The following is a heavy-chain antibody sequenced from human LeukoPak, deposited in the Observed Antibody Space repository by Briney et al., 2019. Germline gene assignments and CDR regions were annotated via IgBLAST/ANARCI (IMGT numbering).Heavy chain of an antibody. V-gene: IGHV1-69*13. CDR3: ATVAPTPRDFDY. J-gene: IGHJ4*02. Sequence: SVKVSCKASGGTFSSYAISWVRQAPGQGLEWMGGIIPIFGTANYAQKFQGRVTITADESTSTAYMELSSLRSEDTAVYYCATVAPTPRDFDYWGQGTLVTVSS. D-gene: IGHD5-12*01. CDR1: GGTFSSYA. CDR2: IIPIFGTA.